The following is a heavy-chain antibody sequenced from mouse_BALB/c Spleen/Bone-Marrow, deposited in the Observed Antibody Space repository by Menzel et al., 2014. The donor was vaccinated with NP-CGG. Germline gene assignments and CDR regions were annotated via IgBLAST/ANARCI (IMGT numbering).Heavy chain of an antibody. J-gene: IGHJ3*01. V-gene: IGHV1-4*01. CDR3: ARSNGNYVLAY. Sequence: QVQLQQSGAELARPGASVKMSCKASGYTFTSYTMHWVKQRPGQGLEWIGYINPSSGYTNYNQKFKDKATLTADKSSSTSYMQLSSLTSEDSAVYYCARSNGNYVLAYWGQGTLVTVSA. D-gene: IGHD2-1*01. CDR1: GYTFTSYT. CDR2: INPSSGYT.